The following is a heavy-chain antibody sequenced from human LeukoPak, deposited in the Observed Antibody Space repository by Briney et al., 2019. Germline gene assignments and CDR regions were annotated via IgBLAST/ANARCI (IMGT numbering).Heavy chain of an antibody. D-gene: IGHD3-10*01. Sequence: GGSLRLSCAASGFTFSSYWMHWVRQAPGKGLVWVSRINSDGSLTRYADSVKGRFTISRDNAKNSLYLQMNSLRDEDTAVYYCARAMVRGVIPWGQGSLVTVSS. CDR2: INSDGSLT. V-gene: IGHV3-74*01. J-gene: IGHJ5*02. CDR1: GFTFSSYW. CDR3: ARAMVRGVIP.